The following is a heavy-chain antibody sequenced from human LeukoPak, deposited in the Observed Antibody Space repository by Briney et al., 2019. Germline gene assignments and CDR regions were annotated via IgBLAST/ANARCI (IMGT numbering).Heavy chain of an antibody. V-gene: IGHV4-39*01. J-gene: IGHJ5*02. CDR3: ARSQQLVRKGWFDP. CDR2: IYYSGST. D-gene: IGHD6-13*01. CDR1: GGSISSTSYY. Sequence: PSETLSLTCTVSGGSISSTSYYWGWIRQPPGKALEWIGSIYYSGSTYYNPSLKSRVTISVDTSKNQFSLKLSSVTAADTAVYYCARSQQLVRKGWFDPWGQGTLVTVSS.